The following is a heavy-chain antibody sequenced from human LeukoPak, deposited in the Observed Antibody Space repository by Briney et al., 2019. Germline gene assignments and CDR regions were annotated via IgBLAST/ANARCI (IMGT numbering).Heavy chain of an antibody. Sequence: GASVTVTCQPSGYTFTCFYLHWVRHAPGQGLEWIGWMNSNTGATIYAQKFQGRVTLTWGTSISSAYMELTSLRSDDTAIYYCARDRVGSGWPRPFYFEFWGQGTLVSVSS. CDR1: GYTFTCFY. J-gene: IGHJ4*02. CDR3: ARDRVGSGWPRPFYFEF. D-gene: IGHD6-19*01. CDR2: MNSNTGAT. V-gene: IGHV1-2*02.